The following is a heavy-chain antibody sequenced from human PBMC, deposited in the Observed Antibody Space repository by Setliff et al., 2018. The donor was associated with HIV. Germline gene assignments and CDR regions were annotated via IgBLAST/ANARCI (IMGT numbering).Heavy chain of an antibody. CDR1: GFTFSSYE. J-gene: IGHJ4*02. CDR3: ARRYCSGGSCYSGLDY. CDR2: ISSSGSTI. V-gene: IGHV3-48*03. D-gene: IGHD2-15*01. Sequence: GGSLRLSCAASGFTFSSYEMNWVRQAPGKGLEWVSYISSSGSTIYYADSVKGRFTISRDNAKNSLYLQMNSLRAEDTAVYFCARRYCSGGSCYSGLDYWGQGTLVTVSS.